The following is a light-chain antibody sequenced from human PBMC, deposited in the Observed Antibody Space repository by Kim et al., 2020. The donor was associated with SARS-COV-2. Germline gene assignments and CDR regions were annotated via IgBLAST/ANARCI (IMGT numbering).Light chain of an antibody. CDR1: QGISHC. V-gene: IGKV1-12*01. J-gene: IGKJ3*01. CDR3: QQDKRSQFT. CDR2: AAS. Sequence: IQMTQSPSSVSASVGDRVTITCRASQGISHCLAWYQQKPGKAPKLLIYAASGLQGGVPSRFSGSGSGTDFTLTISSLQPEDFATYYCQQDKRSQFTFGPGTKVDIK.